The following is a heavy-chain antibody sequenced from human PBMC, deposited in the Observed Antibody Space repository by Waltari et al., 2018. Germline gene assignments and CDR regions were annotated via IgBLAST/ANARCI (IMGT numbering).Heavy chain of an antibody. V-gene: IGHV1-69*05. CDR1: GGTFSSYD. Sequence: QVQLVQSGAEVKKPGSSVKVSCKASGGTFSSYDISWVRQAPGQGLEWMGGIIPIFGTANYAQKFQGRVTITTDESTSTAYMELSSLRSEDTAVYYCVKEAGPYYFDYWGQGTLVTVSS. J-gene: IGHJ4*02. CDR3: VKEAGPYYFDY. D-gene: IGHD6-13*01. CDR2: IIPIFGTA.